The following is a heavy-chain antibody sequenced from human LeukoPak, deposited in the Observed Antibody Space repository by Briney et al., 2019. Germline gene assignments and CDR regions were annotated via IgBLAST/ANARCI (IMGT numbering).Heavy chain of an antibody. D-gene: IGHD6-25*01. Sequence: SETLSLTCGVSGGSFSSTNWWTWIRPPPGKGLEWIGEVHLDGRTNFNPSLKSRLTLSVDLSENHVSLKLTSVTAADTAVYYCAREGGFYRPLDYPGQGTLGTVSS. CDR2: VHLDGRT. V-gene: IGHV4-4*02. CDR3: AREGGFYRPLDY. J-gene: IGHJ4*02. CDR1: GGSFSSTNW.